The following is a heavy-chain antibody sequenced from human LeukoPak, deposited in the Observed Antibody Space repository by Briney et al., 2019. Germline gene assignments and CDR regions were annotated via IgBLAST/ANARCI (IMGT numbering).Heavy chain of an antibody. CDR3: ARGSREMATIFDY. D-gene: IGHD5-24*01. CDR2: MYTSGST. Sequence: KSSETLSLTCSVSGGSISSYYWNWFRQPAGKGLEWIGRMYTSGSTNYNPSLKSRVTMSVDTSKNQFSLKLSSVTAADTALYYCARGSREMATIFDYWGQGTLLTVSS. J-gene: IGHJ4*02. CDR1: GGSISSYY. V-gene: IGHV4-4*07.